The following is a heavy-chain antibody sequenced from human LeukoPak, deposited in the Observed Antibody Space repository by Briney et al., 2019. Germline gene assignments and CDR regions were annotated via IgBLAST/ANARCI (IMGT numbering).Heavy chain of an antibody. Sequence: GASVKVSCKASGGTFSSYAISWVRQAPGQGLEWMGGIIPIFGTANYAQKFQGRVTITADESTSTAYMELSSLRSEDTAVYYCARSLAYCGGDCYFDYWGQGTLVTDSS. D-gene: IGHD2-21*02. V-gene: IGHV1-69*13. J-gene: IGHJ4*02. CDR1: GGTFSSYA. CDR2: IIPIFGTA. CDR3: ARSLAYCGGDCYFDY.